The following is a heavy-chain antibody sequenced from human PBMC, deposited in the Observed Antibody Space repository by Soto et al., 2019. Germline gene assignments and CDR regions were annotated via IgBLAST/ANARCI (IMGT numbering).Heavy chain of an antibody. J-gene: IGHJ4*02. D-gene: IGHD1-1*01. Sequence: QIHLVQSGAEVKKPGASVKVSCKASGYTFTSYGITWVRQAPGQGLEWMGWISAHNGNTDYAQKLQGRVIVTRDTSTSTAYMELRSLRSDDTAVYYCARGRYGDYWGQGALVTVSS. V-gene: IGHV1-18*01. CDR2: ISAHNGNT. CDR1: GYTFTSYG. CDR3: ARGRYGDY.